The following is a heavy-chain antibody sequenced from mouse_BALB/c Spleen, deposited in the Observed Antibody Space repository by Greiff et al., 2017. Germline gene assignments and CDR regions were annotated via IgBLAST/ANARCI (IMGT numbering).Heavy chain of an antibody. J-gene: IGHJ2*01. CDR3: ARGGNYEGFDY. CDR1: GYTFTSYY. D-gene: IGHD2-1*01. V-gene: IGHV1S56*01. CDR2: IYPGNVNT. Sequence: VQLQQSGPELVKPGASVRISCKASGYTFTSYYIHWVKQRPGQGLEWIGWIYPGNVNTKYNEKFKGKATLTADKSSSTAYMQLSSLTSEDSAVYFCARGGNYEGFDYWGQGTTRTVAS.